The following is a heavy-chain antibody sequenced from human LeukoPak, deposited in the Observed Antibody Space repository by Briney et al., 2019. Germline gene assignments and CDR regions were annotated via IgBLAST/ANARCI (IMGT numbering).Heavy chain of an antibody. Sequence: SETLSLTCAVYGGSFSGYYWSWIRQPPGKGLEWIGEINHSGSTNYNPSLKSRVTISVDTSKNQFSLKLSSVTAADTAVYYCARAGYCSSTSCYGHYYYYYMDVWGKGTTVTVSS. CDR3: ARAGYCSSTSCYGHYYYYYMDV. D-gene: IGHD2-2*01. J-gene: IGHJ6*03. V-gene: IGHV4-34*01. CDR2: INHSGST. CDR1: GGSFSGYY.